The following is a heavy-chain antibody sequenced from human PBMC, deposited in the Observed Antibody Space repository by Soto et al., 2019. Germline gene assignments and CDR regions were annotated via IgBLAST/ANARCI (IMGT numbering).Heavy chain of an antibody. D-gene: IGHD2-8*02. CDR2: ISGSGGST. V-gene: IGHV3-23*01. CDR1: GFTFSSYA. CDR3: AKATATGGGAFDI. J-gene: IGHJ3*02. Sequence: GGSLRLSCAASGFTFSSYAMSWVRQAPGKGLEWVSAISGSGGSTYYADSVKGRLTISRDNSKNTVYLQMNSLTAGDTAQYYCAKATATGGGAFDICGQGTMVTVSS.